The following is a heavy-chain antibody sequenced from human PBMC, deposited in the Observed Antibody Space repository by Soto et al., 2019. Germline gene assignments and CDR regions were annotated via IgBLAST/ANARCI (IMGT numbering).Heavy chain of an antibody. J-gene: IGHJ3*02. CDR3: ARGILDYYDSSGYQNAFDI. V-gene: IGHV4-59*01. CDR1: CGPISSYY. D-gene: IGHD3-22*01. CDR2: IYYSGST. Sequence: SSETLSLTCTVSCGPISSYYWSWIRQPPGKGLEWIGYIYYSGSTNYNPSLKSRVTISVDTSKNQFSLKLSSVTAADTAVYYCARGILDYYDSSGYQNAFDIWGQGTMVSVS.